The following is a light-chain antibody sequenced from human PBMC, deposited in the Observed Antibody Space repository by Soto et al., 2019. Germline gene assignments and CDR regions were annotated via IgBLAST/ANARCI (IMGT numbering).Light chain of an antibody. J-gene: IGKJ5*01. CDR1: QSVSSSY. CDR2: GAS. CDR3: QQYGSSPIT. V-gene: IGKV3-20*01. Sequence: ETLMTQSPATLSVCPGERATLSSMASQSVSSSYLAWYQQKPGQAPRLLIYGASSRATGIPDRFSGSGSGTDFILTISRLEPEDFAVYYCQQYGSSPITFGQGTRLEIK.